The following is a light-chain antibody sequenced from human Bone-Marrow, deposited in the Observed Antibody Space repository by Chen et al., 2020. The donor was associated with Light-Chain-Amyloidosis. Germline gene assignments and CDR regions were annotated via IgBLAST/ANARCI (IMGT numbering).Light chain of an antibody. CDR3: QTGGSRGTYGVI. J-gene: IGLJ2*01. V-gene: IGLV3-25*03. CDR2: RDT. CDR1: DLPTKY. Sequence: SYELTQPPSVSVSPGQTARITCSGDDLPTKYAYWYQQKPGQAPVLVIHRDTERPSGISERFSGSRLGTTGTVTNNGVPGGDGAEQHCQTGGSRGTYGVIFGGGTKLTVL.